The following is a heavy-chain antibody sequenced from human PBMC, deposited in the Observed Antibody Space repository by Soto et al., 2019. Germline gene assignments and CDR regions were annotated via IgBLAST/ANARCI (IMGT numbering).Heavy chain of an antibody. CDR2: IYYSGST. CDR1: DASISSYY. CDR3: ARGAFWSGYYSQIRFDP. D-gene: IGHD3-3*01. J-gene: IGHJ5*02. Sequence: SETLYLTGTLSDASISSYYRSWIRQPPGKGLEWIGYIYYSGSTNYNPSLKSRVTISVDTSKNQFSLKLSSVTAAGTAVYYCARGAFWSGYYSQIRFDPWGQGTLVTAPQ. V-gene: IGHV4-59*01.